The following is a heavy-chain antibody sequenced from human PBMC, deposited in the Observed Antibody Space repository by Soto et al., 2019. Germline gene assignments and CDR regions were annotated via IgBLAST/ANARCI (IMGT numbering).Heavy chain of an antibody. J-gene: IGHJ4*02. D-gene: IGHD6-13*01. CDR2: INPNSGGT. Sequence: ASVKVSCKASGYTFTGYYMHWVRQAPGQGLEWMGWINPNSGGTNYAQKFQDRVTMTRDTSISTAYMELSRLRSDDTAVYYCARDSRIAAAGSIDYWGQGTLVTVSS. CDR3: ARDSRIAAAGSIDY. CDR1: GYTFTGYY. V-gene: IGHV1-2*02.